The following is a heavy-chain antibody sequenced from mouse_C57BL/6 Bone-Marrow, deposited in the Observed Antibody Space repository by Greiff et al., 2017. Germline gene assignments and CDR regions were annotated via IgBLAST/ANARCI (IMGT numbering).Heavy chain of an antibody. Sequence: VQLQQSGAELVRPGASVKLSCTASGFNIKDDYIHWVKQRPEQGLEWIGWIDPEIGDTKYASKFQGTATITSDTSSNTAYLQLSILTSEDTAVYYCSSFDGNYFDFGGQGTPLTVAS. CDR1: GFNIKDDY. CDR3: SSFDGNYFDF. D-gene: IGHD2-3*01. V-gene: IGHV14-4*01. J-gene: IGHJ2*01. CDR2: IDPEIGDT.